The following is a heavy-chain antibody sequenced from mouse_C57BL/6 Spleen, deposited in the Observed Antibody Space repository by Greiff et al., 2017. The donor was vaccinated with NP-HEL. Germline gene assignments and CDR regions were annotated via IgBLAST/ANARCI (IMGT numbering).Heavy chain of an antibody. CDR3: ARCGYYGSSYDAKDY. D-gene: IGHD1-1*01. CDR2: IYPGSGST. V-gene: IGHV1-55*01. J-gene: IGHJ4*01. Sequence: VQLQQPGAELVKPGASVKMSCKASGYTFTSYWITWVKQRPGQGLEWIGDIYPGSGSTNYNEKFKSKATLTVDTSSSTAYMQLSSLTSEDSAVYYCARCGYYGSSYDAKDYWGQGTSVTVSS. CDR1: GYTFTSYW.